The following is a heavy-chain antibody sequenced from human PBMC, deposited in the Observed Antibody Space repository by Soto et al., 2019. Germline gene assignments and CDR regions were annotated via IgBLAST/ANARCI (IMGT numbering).Heavy chain of an antibody. V-gene: IGHV1-69*02. CDR3: ASGYCSSTSCYWYNWFDP. D-gene: IGHD2-2*03. J-gene: IGHJ5*02. Sequence: QVQLVQSGAEVKKPGSLVKVSCKASGGTFSSYTISWVRQAPGQGLEWMGRIIPILGIANYAQKFQGRVTITADKSTSTAYMELSSLRSEDTAVYYCASGYCSSTSCYWYNWFDPWGQGTLVTVSS. CDR2: IIPILGIA. CDR1: GGTFSSYT.